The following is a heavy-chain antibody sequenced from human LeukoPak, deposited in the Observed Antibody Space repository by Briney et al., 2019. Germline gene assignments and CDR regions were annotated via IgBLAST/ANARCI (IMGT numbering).Heavy chain of an antibody. CDR1: GGTFSSYA. V-gene: IGHV1-69*13. CDR3: ARGSHDYGALSRFEY. J-gene: IGHJ4*02. Sequence: SVKVSCKASGGTFSSYAISWVRQAPGQGLEWMGGIIPIFGTANYAQKFQGRVTITADESTSTAYMELSSLRSEDTAVYYCARGSHDYGALSRFEYWGQGTLVTVSS. D-gene: IGHD4-17*01. CDR2: IIPIFGTA.